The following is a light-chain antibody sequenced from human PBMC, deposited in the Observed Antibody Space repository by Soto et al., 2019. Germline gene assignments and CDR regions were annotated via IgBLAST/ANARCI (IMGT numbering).Light chain of an antibody. CDR2: GST. J-gene: IGLJ2*01. CDR1: SSNIGADYD. CDR3: QADDTRLSGLR. Sequence: QPVLTQPPSVSGAPGQRVTISCTGSSSNIGADYDVHWYQQLPGTAPKVLISGSTNRPSGVPDRFSGSKSGTTASLAITGLQAEEEAVYYCQADDTRLSGLRFGGGTKLTVL. V-gene: IGLV1-40*01.